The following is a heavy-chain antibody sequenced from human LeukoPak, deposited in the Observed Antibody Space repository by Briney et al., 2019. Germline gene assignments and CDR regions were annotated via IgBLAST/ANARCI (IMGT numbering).Heavy chain of an antibody. Sequence: QPGGSLRLSCAASGFTFSNYMMHWVRQAPGKGLEWVSYISSSGSTIYYADSVKGRFSISRDNAKNSLHLQMNSLRAEDTAVYYCARGMVGQTDFDYWGQGTLVTVSS. V-gene: IGHV3-48*01. D-gene: IGHD2-15*01. CDR1: GFTFSNYM. CDR2: ISSSGSTI. CDR3: ARGMVGQTDFDY. J-gene: IGHJ4*02.